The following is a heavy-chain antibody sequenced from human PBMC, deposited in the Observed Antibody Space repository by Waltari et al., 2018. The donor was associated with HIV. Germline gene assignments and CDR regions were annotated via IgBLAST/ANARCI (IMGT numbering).Heavy chain of an antibody. V-gene: IGHV3-7*01. D-gene: IGHD2-8*01. CDR2: RKQDGGEK. Sequence: EVQLVESGGGLVQPGGSLRLSCAASGFTFSLYWMSWVRQAPGKGLEWVANRKQDGGEKHYVDSVKGRFTISRDNAKKSLYLQMNSLRAEDTAVYYCARMGLMMYAIGAFDIWGQGTMVTVSS. J-gene: IGHJ3*02. CDR3: ARMGLMMYAIGAFDI. CDR1: GFTFSLYW.